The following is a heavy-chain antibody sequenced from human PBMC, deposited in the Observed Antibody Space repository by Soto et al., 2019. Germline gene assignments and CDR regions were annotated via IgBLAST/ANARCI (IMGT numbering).Heavy chain of an antibody. CDR1: GGTFTNYA. V-gene: IGHV1-69*06. D-gene: IGHD2-15*01. Sequence: QVQLVQSGTEVKKPGSSVKVSCKASGGTFTNYAVSWVRQAPGQGLEWMGGIIPDLGTTNSAQKFQDRVTFTAAIGRRPAYLALRSLTSEDPAVYFCARGGGYCDAGACYPLYYYSGMDVWGQGTTVIVS. J-gene: IGHJ6*02. CDR3: ARGGGYCDAGACYPLYYYSGMDV. CDR2: IIPDLGTT.